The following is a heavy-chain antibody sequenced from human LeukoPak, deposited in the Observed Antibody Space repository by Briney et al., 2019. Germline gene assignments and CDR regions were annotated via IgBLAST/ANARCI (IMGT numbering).Heavy chain of an antibody. CDR2: ISHSGST. CDR1: GGSFSGYY. CDR3: ARDAHYYDSSGQSDY. Sequence: KASETLSLTCAVYGGSFSGYYWSWIRQPPGKGLEWIGEISHSGSTNYNPSLKSRVTISVDTSKNQFSLKLSSVTAADTAVYYCARDAHYYDSSGQSDYWGQGTLVTVSS. J-gene: IGHJ4*02. D-gene: IGHD3-22*01. V-gene: IGHV4-34*01.